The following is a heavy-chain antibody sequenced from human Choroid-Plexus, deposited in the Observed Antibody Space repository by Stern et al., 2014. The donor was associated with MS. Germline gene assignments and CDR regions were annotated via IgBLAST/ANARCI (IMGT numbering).Heavy chain of an antibody. D-gene: IGHD2/OR15-2a*01. CDR3: AKDRQYLTYFFDH. V-gene: IGHV3-30*18. CDR1: GVTFGSCA. CDR2: VSYDGSNK. Sequence: VQLVESGGGVVQPGRPLRLSCVASGVTFGSCAMHWVRQAPGKGLEWVAGVSYDGSNKYYADSVKGRFPISRDNSQNTLYMQMSSLSPEDTAVYYCAKDRQYLTYFFDHWGQGSLVTVSS. J-gene: IGHJ5*02.